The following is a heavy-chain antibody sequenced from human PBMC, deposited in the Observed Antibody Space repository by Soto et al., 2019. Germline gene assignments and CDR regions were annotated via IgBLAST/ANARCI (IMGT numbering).Heavy chain of an antibody. D-gene: IGHD3-10*01. CDR1: GGTFSSYA. V-gene: IGHV1-69*06. Sequence: QVQLVQSGAEVKKPGSSVKVSCKASGGTFSSYAISWVRQAPGQGLEWMGGIIPIFGTANYAQKFQGRVTITADKSTSTAYRELSSLRSEDTAVYYCAREDRYYGAGSYTYYYGMDVWGQGTTVTVSS. J-gene: IGHJ6*02. CDR3: AREDRYYGAGSYTYYYGMDV. CDR2: IIPIFGTA.